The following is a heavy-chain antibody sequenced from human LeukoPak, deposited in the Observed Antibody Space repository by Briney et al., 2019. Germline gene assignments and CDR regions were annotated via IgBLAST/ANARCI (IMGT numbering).Heavy chain of an antibody. D-gene: IGHD2-2*01. CDR1: GNSISSGYY. V-gene: IGHV4-38-2*02. CDR3: ARRGEGYCSSTSCYGPWYFDL. J-gene: IGHJ2*01. Sequence: SETLSLTCTVSGNSISSGYYWGWIRQPPGKGLEWIGSIYHSGRTYYNPSLKSRVTISVDTSKNQFSLKLSSVTAADTAVYYCARRGEGYCSSTSCYGPWYFDLWGRGTLVTVSS. CDR2: IYHSGRT.